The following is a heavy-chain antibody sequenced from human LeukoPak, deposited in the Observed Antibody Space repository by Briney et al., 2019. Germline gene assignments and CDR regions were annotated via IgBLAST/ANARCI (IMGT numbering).Heavy chain of an antibody. J-gene: IGHJ4*02. V-gene: IGHV3-73*01. CDR1: GFTFSGTA. Sequence: GGSLRLSCAASGFTFSGTAMHWVRQASGKGLEWIGRIRSKANNYATAYAASVKGRFTISRDDSKNTAYLQMNSLKTEDTAVYYCTRLLPDYYDSSVNFDYWGQGTLVTVSS. D-gene: IGHD3-22*01. CDR3: TRLLPDYYDSSVNFDY. CDR2: IRSKANNYAT.